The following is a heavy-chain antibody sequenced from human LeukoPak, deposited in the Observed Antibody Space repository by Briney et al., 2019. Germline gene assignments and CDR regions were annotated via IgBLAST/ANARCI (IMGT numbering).Heavy chain of an antibody. CDR1: GFTVSSNY. CDR3: ARDSSGWNYYYYMDV. J-gene: IGHJ6*03. D-gene: IGHD6-19*01. CDR2: IYSGGST. V-gene: IGHV3-66*01. Sequence: GGSLRLSCAASGFTVSSNYMSWVRQAPGKGLEWVSVIYSGGSTYYADSVKGRFTISRDNSKNTLYLQMNSLRAEDTAVYYCARDSSGWNYYYYMDVWGKGTTVTISS.